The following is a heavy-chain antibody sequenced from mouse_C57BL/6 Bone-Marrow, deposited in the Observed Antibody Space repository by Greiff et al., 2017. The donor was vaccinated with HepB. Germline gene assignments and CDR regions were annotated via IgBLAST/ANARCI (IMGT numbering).Heavy chain of an antibody. V-gene: IGHV5-6*02. D-gene: IGHD1-1*01. CDR3: ARQMVYGSPHYYAMDY. J-gene: IGHJ4*01. CDR1: GFTFSSYG. Sequence: EVKLVESGGDLVKPGGSLKLSCAASGFTFSSYGMSWVRQTPDKRLEWVATISSGGSYTYYPDSVKGRFTISRDNAKNTLYLQMSSLKSEDTAMYYCARQMVYGSPHYYAMDYWGQGTSVTVSS. CDR2: ISSGGSYT.